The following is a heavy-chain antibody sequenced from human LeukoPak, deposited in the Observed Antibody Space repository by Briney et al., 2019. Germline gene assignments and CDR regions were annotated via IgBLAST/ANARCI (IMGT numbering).Heavy chain of an antibody. V-gene: IGHV3-74*01. Sequence: GGSVSLLRAVSGFPHRSYWMHGARHLRGRGLVWVSRINSDGSTTTYADSVKGRFTIPKHNAKNRWYLKMNSLTAEDTAVFYCARCSYGSSFIDYWGQGTLVTVSS. CDR1: GFPHRSYW. D-gene: IGHD5-18*01. CDR2: INSDGSTT. CDR3: ARCSYGSSFIDY. J-gene: IGHJ4*02.